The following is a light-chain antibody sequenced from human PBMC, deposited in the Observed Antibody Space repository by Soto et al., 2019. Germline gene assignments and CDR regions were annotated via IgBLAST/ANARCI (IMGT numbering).Light chain of an antibody. J-gene: IGKJ2*01. CDR3: QQAHSFPRT. Sequence: DIQMTQSPSSVSASVGDRVTITCRASQGINNWLAWYQQKPGKVPKLLIYAAFSLQSGVPSRFSGSGSGTDFTLTISSLQPEDFATYYCQQAHSFPRTFGQGTKLEIK. CDR1: QGINNW. CDR2: AAF. V-gene: IGKV1-12*01.